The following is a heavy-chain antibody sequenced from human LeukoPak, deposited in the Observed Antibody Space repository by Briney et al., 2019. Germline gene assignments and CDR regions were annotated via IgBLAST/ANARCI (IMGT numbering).Heavy chain of an antibody. V-gene: IGHV4-34*01. D-gene: IGHD6-13*01. CDR2: INHSGST. Sequence: PSETLSLTCAVYGASFSGYYWSWIRQPPGKGLEWIGEINHSGSTNYNPSLKSRVTISVDTSKNQSSLKLSSVTAADTAVYYCARDPGEQQLASFDYWGQGTLVTVSS. CDR1: GASFSGYY. J-gene: IGHJ4*02. CDR3: ARDPGEQQLASFDY.